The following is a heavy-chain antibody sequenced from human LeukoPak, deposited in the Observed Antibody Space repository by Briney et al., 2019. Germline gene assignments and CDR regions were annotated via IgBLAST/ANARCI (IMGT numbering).Heavy chain of an antibody. CDR3: ARMMYYYDSSGYYGLEPYYFDY. V-gene: IGHV4-39*07. D-gene: IGHD3-22*01. CDR2: IYYSGST. J-gene: IGHJ4*02. CDR1: GGSISSSSYY. Sequence: SETLPLTCTVSGGSISSSSYYWGWIRQPPGKGLEWIGSIYYSGSTYYNPSLKSRVTISVDTSKNQFSLKLSSVTAADTAVYYCARMMYYYDSSGYYGLEPYYFDYWGQGTLVTVSS.